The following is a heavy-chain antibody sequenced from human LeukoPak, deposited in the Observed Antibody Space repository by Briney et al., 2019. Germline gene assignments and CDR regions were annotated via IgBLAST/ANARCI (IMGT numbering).Heavy chain of an antibody. CDR1: GGSISSSRYY. V-gene: IGHV4-39*07. J-gene: IGHJ3*02. CDR2: VYYSGST. CDR3: ARDPAYSSSSSDAFDI. Sequence: PSETLSLTCTVSGGSISSSRYYWGWIRQPPGKGLDWIGSVYYSGSTDYNPSLKSRVTISVDTSKNQFSLKLSSVTAADTAVYYCARDPAYSSSSSDAFDIWGQGTMVTVSS. D-gene: IGHD6-6*01.